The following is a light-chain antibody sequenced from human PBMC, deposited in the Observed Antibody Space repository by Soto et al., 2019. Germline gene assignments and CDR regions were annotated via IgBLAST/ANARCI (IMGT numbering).Light chain of an antibody. V-gene: IGKV1-9*01. Sequence: IQLTQSPSFLSASVGDRVTITCRASQDIQTYLAWYQVKPGKAPKLLVYAASTSQSGVASKFSGSGSGTGFALTISGLQPEDFATYYCQQFKSYPVTFGQGTRLDI. CDR3: QQFKSYPVT. CDR1: QDIQTY. CDR2: AAS. J-gene: IGKJ5*01.